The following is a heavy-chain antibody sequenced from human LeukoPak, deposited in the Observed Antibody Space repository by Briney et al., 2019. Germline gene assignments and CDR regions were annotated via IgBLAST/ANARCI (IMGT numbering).Heavy chain of an antibody. CDR2: ISSSSYI. J-gene: IGHJ6*03. CDR1: GFTFSSYS. Sequence: SGGSLRLSCAASGFTFSSYSMNWVRQAPGKGLEWVSSISSSSYIYYADSVKGRFTISRDNAKNSLYLQMNSLRAADTAVYYCARGWRVPEYSYGYAYGYYYYYYMDVWGKGTTVTVSS. V-gene: IGHV3-21*01. CDR3: ARGWRVPEYSYGYAYGYYYYYYMDV. D-gene: IGHD5-18*01.